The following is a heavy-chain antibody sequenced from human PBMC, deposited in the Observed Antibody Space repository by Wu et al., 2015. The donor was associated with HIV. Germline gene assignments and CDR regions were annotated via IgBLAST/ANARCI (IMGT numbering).Heavy chain of an antibody. Sequence: QVQLVQSGAEVKKPGSSVKVSCKASGYTFTDYYLHWVRQAPGQGLEWMGWINPNGGGTNYAQNFQGRVTMTRDTSISTVYMEVSRLRSDDTAVYYCARDWAYEDSGDEKYFDYWGQGTLVTVSS. CDR2: INPNGGGT. CDR3: ARDWAYEDSGDEKYFDY. V-gene: IGHV1-2*02. J-gene: IGHJ4*02. D-gene: IGHD4-17*01. CDR1: GYTFTDYY.